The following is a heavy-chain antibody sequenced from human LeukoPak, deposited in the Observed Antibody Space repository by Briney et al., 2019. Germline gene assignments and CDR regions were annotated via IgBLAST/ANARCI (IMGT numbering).Heavy chain of an antibody. CDR2: IYYSGST. V-gene: IGHV4-39*01. Sequence: SETLSLTCTVSGGSISSSSYYWGWIRPPPGKGLEWIGSIYYSGSTYYNPSLKSRVTISVDTSKNQFSLKLSSVTAADTAVYYCARRVWSVGATTKGLFDYWGQGTLVTVSS. D-gene: IGHD1-26*01. CDR3: ARRVWSVGATTKGLFDY. CDR1: GGSISSSSYY. J-gene: IGHJ4*02.